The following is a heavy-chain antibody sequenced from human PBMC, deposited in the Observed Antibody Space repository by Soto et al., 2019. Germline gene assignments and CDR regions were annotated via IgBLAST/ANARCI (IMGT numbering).Heavy chain of an antibody. D-gene: IGHD2-8*02. CDR1: GYTFINYG. CDR2: ISAYNGNT. Sequence: ASVKVSCKASGYTFINYGISWVRQAPGQGPEWMGWISAYNGNTNYAQKLQGRVTMTTDTSTSTAYMDLRSLRSDDTAVYYCARDQISVGGVLDIWAKGTMVTVSS. J-gene: IGHJ3*02. V-gene: IGHV1-18*01. CDR3: ARDQISVGGVLDI.